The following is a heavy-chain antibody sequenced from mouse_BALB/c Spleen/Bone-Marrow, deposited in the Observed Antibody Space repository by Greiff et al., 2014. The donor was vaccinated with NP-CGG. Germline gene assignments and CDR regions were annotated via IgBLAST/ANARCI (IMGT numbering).Heavy chain of an antibody. D-gene: IGHD2-4*01. J-gene: IGHJ2*01. CDR1: GDSITSGY. CDR3: TRDYDGP. Sequence: LSLTCSVTGDSITSGYWNWIRKFPGNKLEYMGYITYSGNTYYNPSLISRISITRGTSKNQYYLQLNSVTTEDTATYSCTRDYDGPWGQGTTLTVSP. V-gene: IGHV3-8*02. CDR2: ITYSGNT.